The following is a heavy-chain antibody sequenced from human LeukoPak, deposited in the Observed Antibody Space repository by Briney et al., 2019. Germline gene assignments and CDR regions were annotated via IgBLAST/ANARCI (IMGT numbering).Heavy chain of an antibody. CDR2: INHSGST. Sequence: GSLRLSCAASGFTFSSYAMSWVRQAPGKGLEWIGEINHSGSTNYNPSLKSRVTISVDTSRNQFPLKLSSVTAADTAVYYCARATPDCSSTSCLVYYFDYWGQGTLVTVSS. V-gene: IGHV4-34*01. J-gene: IGHJ4*02. D-gene: IGHD2-2*01. CDR1: GFTFSSYA. CDR3: ARATPDCSSTSCLVYYFDY.